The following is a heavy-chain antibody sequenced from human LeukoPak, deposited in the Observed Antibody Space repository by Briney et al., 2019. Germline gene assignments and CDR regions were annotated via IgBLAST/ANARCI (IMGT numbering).Heavy chain of an antibody. V-gene: IGHV4-61*02. CDR1: GTSISGNNYY. CDR2: IYFSGST. Sequence: PSQTLSLTCTVSGTSISGNNYYWAWIRQPAGNELEWIGRIYFSGSTNYNPSLKSRVTLSVHTSRNQFSLKLSSVTAADTAVYYCALYDSSGYGWFDPWGQGTLVTVSS. CDR3: ALYDSSGYGWFDP. D-gene: IGHD3-22*01. J-gene: IGHJ5*02.